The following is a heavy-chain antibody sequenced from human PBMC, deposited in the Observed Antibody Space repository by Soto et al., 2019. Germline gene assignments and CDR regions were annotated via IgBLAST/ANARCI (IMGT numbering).Heavy chain of an antibody. CDR1: GDSVSCDSSA. J-gene: IGHJ3*02. Sequence: SQTLSLTCAISGDSVSCDSSAWTWIRQSPSRGLEWLGRTYYRSKWYNDYAVSMKSRITINPGTSKNQFSLQLNSVTPEDTAAYYCARKGIAAVEIWGQGTMVTVSS. V-gene: IGHV6-1*01. CDR2: TYYRSKWYN. D-gene: IGHD6-13*01. CDR3: ARKGIAAVEI.